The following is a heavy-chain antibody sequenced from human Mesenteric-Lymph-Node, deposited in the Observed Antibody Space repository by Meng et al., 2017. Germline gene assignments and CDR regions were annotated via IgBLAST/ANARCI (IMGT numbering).Heavy chain of an antibody. Sequence: EVQLLESGGGCVKPGGSLRLPCAASGFTFSDYVMSWVRQAPGRGLEWVSAITDSGDSTYYADSVKGRFTISRDNSKNTLYLQMNSLRAADMAVYYCAKEKSSWSEFDSWGQGTLVTVSS. CDR1: GFTFSDYV. CDR2: ITDSGDST. J-gene: IGHJ4*02. CDR3: AKEKSSWSEFDS. V-gene: IGHV3-23*01. D-gene: IGHD6-19*01.